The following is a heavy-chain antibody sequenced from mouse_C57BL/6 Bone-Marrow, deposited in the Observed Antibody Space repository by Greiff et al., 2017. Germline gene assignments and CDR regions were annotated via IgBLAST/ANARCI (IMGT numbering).Heavy chain of an antibody. D-gene: IGHD2-5*01. J-gene: IGHJ3*01. CDR3: ASAGAYSNYVAY. CDR2: VYPYIGGT. V-gene: IGHV1-36*01. Sequence: LVKPGPSVKISCKASGFTFTDYYMPWVKQSHGKSLEWIGLVYPYIGGTSYNQKFKGKATLTVDTSSSTAYMELNSLTSEDSAVCYCASAGAYSNYVAYWGQGTLVTVSA. CDR1: GFTFTDYY.